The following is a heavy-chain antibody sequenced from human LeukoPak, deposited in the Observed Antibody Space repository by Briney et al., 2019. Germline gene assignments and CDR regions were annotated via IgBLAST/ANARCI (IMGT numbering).Heavy chain of an antibody. J-gene: IGHJ6*03. CDR1: GFTLTNYA. CDR2: MSNDGKNK. CDR3: AREGHSDLLTGYSPVEYYYYMDV. D-gene: IGHD3-9*01. Sequence: GGSLRLSCAVSGFTLTNYAVHWVRQAPGKGLEWLAVMSNDGKNKYLADSVKGRFSVSRDISKDTLYLQMDSLRAEDTAVYYCAREGHSDLLTGYSPVEYYYYMDVWGKGATVTVS. V-gene: IGHV3-30*04.